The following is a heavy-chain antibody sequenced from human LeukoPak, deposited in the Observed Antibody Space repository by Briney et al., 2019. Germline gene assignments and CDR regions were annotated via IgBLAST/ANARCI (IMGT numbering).Heavy chain of an antibody. CDR2: IYYSGST. Sequence: SQTLSLTCTVSGGSISSGGYYWSWIRQHPGKGLEWIGYIYYSGSTYYNPSHKSRVTISVDTSKNQFSLKLSSVTAADTAVYYCARVQTVELPYFDYWGQGTLVTVSS. CDR1: GGSISSGGYY. J-gene: IGHJ4*02. CDR3: ARVQTVELPYFDY. D-gene: IGHD4-11*01. V-gene: IGHV4-31*03.